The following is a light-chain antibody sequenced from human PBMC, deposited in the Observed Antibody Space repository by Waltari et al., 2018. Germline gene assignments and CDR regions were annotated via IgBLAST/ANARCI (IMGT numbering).Light chain of an antibody. CDR3: QQSHSAPLA. J-gene: IGKJ4*01. Sequence: DIQMTQSPSSVSASVGDRVTITCRASRAITNYVNWYQQRPGLAPKLLIYAASTLQGGVPTRFSGSGSGTDFTLTISSLQIEDFATYYCQQSHSAPLAFGGGTRLAI. CDR2: AAS. CDR1: RAITNY. V-gene: IGKV1-39*01.